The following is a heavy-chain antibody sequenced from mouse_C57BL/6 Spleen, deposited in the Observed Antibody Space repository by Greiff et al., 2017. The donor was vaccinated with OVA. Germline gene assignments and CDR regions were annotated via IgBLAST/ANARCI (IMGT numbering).Heavy chain of an antibody. CDR1: GFTFSSYA. V-gene: IGHV5-4*01. CDR2: ISAGGSYT. D-gene: IGHD2-2*01. J-gene: IGHJ3*01. Sequence: EVQLVESGGGLVKPGGSLKLSCAASGFTFSSYAMPWVRQTPEKRLEWVATISAGGSYTYYPDNVKGRFTISRDNAKNNLYLQMSHLKSEDTAMYYCARDRDGYDEWFAYWGQGTLVTVSA. CDR3: ARDRDGYDEWFAY.